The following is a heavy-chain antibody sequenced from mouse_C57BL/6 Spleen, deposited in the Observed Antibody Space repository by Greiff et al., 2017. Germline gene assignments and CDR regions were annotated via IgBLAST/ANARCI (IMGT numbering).Heavy chain of an antibody. V-gene: IGHV3-6*01. CDR1: GYSITSGYY. J-gene: IGHJ2*01. Sequence: EVQLQESGPGLVKPSQSLSLTCSVTGYSITSGYYWNWIRQFPGNKLEWMGYISYDGSNNYNPSLKNRISITRDTSKNQFFLKLNSVTTEDTATYYCARDLDYDGSYWGQGTTLTVSS. D-gene: IGHD2-4*01. CDR2: ISYDGSN. CDR3: ARDLDYDGSY.